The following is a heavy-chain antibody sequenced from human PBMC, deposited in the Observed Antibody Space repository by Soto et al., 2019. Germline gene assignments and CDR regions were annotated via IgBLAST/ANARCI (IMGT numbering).Heavy chain of an antibody. Sequence: QVHLVQSGAAVKKPGASVKVSCKASGYTFTSYGITWVRQAPGQGLEWMGWISAHNGNTDYAQKLQGRVIVTRDTSTSTAYMELRSLISDDTAVYYCARGRYGDSWGQGALVTVSS. CDR2: ISAHNGNT. CDR3: ARGRYGDS. D-gene: IGHD1-1*01. CDR1: GYTFTSYG. V-gene: IGHV1-18*01. J-gene: IGHJ4*02.